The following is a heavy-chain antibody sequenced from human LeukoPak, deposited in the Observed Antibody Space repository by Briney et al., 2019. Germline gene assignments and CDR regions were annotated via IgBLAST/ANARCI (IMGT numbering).Heavy chain of an antibody. V-gene: IGHV3-53*01. Sequence: GGSLRFCCVASGFTVSSNYMSWARQAPGKGLEWVSVIYSGGSTYYADSVKGRFTISRDNSKNTLYLQMNSLRAEDTAVYYCARFLLGGYNYWGQGTLVTVSS. J-gene: IGHJ4*02. CDR2: IYSGGST. CDR1: GFTVSSNY. CDR3: ARFLLGGYNY. D-gene: IGHD5-18*01.